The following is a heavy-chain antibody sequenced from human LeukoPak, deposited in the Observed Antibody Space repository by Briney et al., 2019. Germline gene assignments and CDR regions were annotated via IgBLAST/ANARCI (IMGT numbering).Heavy chain of an antibody. D-gene: IGHD6-19*01. CDR3: ARERIAVAGGNCYYYYGMDV. CDR2: TNPNSGGT. V-gene: IGHV1-2*04. CDR1: GYTFTGYY. J-gene: IGHJ6*02. Sequence: ASVKVSCKASGYTFTGYYMHWVRQAPGQGLEWMGWTNPNSGGTNYAQKFQGWVTMTRDTSISTAYMELSRLRSDDTAVYYCARERIAVAGGNCYYYYGMDVWGQGTTVTVSS.